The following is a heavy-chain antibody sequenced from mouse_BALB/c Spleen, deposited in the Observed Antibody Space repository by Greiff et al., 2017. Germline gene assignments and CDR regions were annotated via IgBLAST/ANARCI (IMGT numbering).Heavy chain of an antibody. CDR3: ARGTTALN. Sequence: QVQLKQSGPELVKPGASVKMSCKASGYTFTSYYIHWVKQRPGQGLEWIGWIYPGDGSTKYNEKFKGKTTLTADKSSSTAYMLLSSLTSEDSAIYFCARGTTALNWGQGTTLTVSS. D-gene: IGHD1-2*01. V-gene: IGHV1S56*01. CDR2: IYPGDGST. CDR1: GYTFTSYY. J-gene: IGHJ2*01.